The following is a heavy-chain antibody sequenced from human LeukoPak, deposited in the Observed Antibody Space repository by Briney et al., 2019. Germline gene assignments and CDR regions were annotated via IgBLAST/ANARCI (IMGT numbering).Heavy chain of an antibody. V-gene: IGHV4-59*08. CDR2: IYYSGTT. D-gene: IGHD4/OR15-4a*01. J-gene: IGHJ4*02. CDR3: ARQRGTNQPFDY. Sequence: EPSETLSLTCTVSGGSISSYYWSWIRQPPGKGLEWIGYIYYSGTTNYNPSLKSRVTMSVDTSKNHFSLNLSSVTAADTAVYYCARQRGTNQPFDYWGQGTLVTVSS. CDR1: GGSISSYY.